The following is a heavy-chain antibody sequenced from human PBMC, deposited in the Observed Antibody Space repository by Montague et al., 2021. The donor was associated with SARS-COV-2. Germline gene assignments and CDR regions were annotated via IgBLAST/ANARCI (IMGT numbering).Heavy chain of an antibody. CDR2: MYYRGST. CDR1: GGSISSSTYH. CDR3: ATQEDPSGWIPGPFDF. D-gene: IGHD6-19*01. J-gene: IGHJ4*02. V-gene: IGHV4-39*01. Sequence: SETLSLTYTVSGGSISSSTYHWAWIRQPPGKGLEWIGSMYYRGSTYYNPSLKSRVFISVDTTKKQLSLTLTSVTAADTAVYYCATQEDPSGWIPGPFDFWGQGTLLSVSS.